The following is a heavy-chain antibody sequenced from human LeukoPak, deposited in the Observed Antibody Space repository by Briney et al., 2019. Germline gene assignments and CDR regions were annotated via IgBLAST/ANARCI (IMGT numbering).Heavy chain of an antibody. Sequence: PSETLSLTCAVYGGSFSGYYWSWIRQPPGKGLEWIGEINHSGSTNYNPSLKSRVTISVDTSKNQFSLKLSSVTAADTAVYYCARNEWELSFDYWGQGTLVTVSS. CDR2: INHSGST. J-gene: IGHJ4*02. CDR1: GGSFSGYY. CDR3: ARNEWELSFDY. V-gene: IGHV4-34*01. D-gene: IGHD1-26*01.